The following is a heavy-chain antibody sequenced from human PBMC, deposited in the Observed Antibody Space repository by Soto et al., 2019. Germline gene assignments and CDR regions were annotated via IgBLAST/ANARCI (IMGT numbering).Heavy chain of an antibody. D-gene: IGHD2-15*01. CDR2: INPNSGGT. J-gene: IGHJ6*03. Sequence: ASVKVSCKASGYTFTGYYMHWVRQAPGQGLEWMGWINPNSGGTNYAQKFQGWVTMTRDTSISTAYMELSRLRSDDTAVYYCAREARYCSGGSCYSVYMDVWGKGTTVTVSS. CDR3: AREARYCSGGSCYSVYMDV. CDR1: GYTFTGYY. V-gene: IGHV1-2*04.